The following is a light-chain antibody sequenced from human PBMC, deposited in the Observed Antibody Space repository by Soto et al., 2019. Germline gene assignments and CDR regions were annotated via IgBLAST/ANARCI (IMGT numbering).Light chain of an antibody. CDR3: CSYSGSYTLV. CDR1: SSDVGGYNY. J-gene: IGLJ2*01. V-gene: IGLV2-11*01. CDR2: DVS. Sequence: QSALTQPRSVSGSPGQSVTISCTGTSSDVGGYNYVSWYQQHPGKAPQLMIYDVSKRPSGVPDRCSGSKSGNTSSLTISGVQDEDEADYYCCSYSGSYTLVFGGGTKLTVL.